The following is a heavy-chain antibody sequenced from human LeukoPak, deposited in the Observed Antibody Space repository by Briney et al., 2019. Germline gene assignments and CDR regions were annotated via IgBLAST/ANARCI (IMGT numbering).Heavy chain of an antibody. V-gene: IGHV1-8*01. Sequence: ASVKVSCKASGYTFTSYDINWVRQATGQGLEWMGWMNPNSGNTGYAQKCQGRVTMTKNTSISTAYMELSSLRSEDTALYYCASLIAVAGTRDYWGQGTLVTVSS. D-gene: IGHD6-19*01. CDR3: ASLIAVAGTRDY. J-gene: IGHJ4*02. CDR2: MNPNSGNT. CDR1: GYTFTSYD.